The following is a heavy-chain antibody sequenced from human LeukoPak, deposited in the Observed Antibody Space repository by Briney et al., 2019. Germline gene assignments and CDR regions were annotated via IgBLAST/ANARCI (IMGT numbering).Heavy chain of an antibody. Sequence: ASVKVSCKASGYTFTSYYMHWVRPAPGQGLEWMGIINPSGGSTSYAQKFQGRVTMTRDMSTSTVYMELSSLRSEDTAVYYCARDLFSSSWYVCSFDYWGQGTLVTVSS. V-gene: IGHV1-46*01. CDR1: GYTFTSYY. CDR3: ARDLFSSSWYVCSFDY. J-gene: IGHJ4*02. CDR2: INPSGGST. D-gene: IGHD6-13*01.